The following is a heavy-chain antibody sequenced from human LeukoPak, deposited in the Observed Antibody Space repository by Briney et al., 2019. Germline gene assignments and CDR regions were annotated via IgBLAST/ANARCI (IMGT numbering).Heavy chain of an antibody. CDR2: IWYGGSNK. CDR3: ASDIGSYSDAFDI. CDR1: GFTFSSYG. J-gene: IGHJ3*02. Sequence: GRSLRLSCAASGFTFSSYGMHWVRQAPGKGLEWVAVIWYGGSNKYYADSVKGRFTISRDNSKNTLYLQMNSLRAEDTAVYYCASDIGSYSDAFDIWGQGTMVTVSS. D-gene: IGHD2-21*01. V-gene: IGHV3-33*01.